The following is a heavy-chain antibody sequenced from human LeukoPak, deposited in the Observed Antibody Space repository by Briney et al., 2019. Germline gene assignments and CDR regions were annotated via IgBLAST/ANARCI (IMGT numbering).Heavy chain of an antibody. V-gene: IGHV3-23*01. CDR1: GFSFSSYA. D-gene: IGHD4-23*01. Sequence: GGSLRLSCAASGFSFSSYAMTWVRQAPGKGLEWVSVISGSGDSTYDADSVKGRFTISRDNSKNTLYLQMNSLRDEDTAVYYCANVGDYGGANWFDPWGQGTLVTVS. CDR3: ANVGDYGGANWFDP. CDR2: ISGSGDST. J-gene: IGHJ5*02.